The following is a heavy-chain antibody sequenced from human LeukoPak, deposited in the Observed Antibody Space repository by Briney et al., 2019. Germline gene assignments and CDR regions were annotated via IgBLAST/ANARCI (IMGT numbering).Heavy chain of an antibody. CDR1: GFTVSSNY. D-gene: IGHD3-10*01. CDR2: IYSGGST. V-gene: IGHV3-53*01. J-gene: IGHJ6*02. Sequence: GGSLRLSCAASGFTVSSNYMSWVRQAPGKGLEWVSVIYSGGSTYYADSVKGRFTISRDNSKNTLYLQMNSLRAEDTAVYYCARDRVDDTMVRRVVGYSFGLDAWGQGTTVTVSS. CDR3: ARDRVDDTMVRRVVGYSFGLDA.